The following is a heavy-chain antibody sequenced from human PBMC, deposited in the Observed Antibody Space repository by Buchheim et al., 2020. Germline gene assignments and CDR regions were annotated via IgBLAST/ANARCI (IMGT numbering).Heavy chain of an antibody. CDR1: GFNFSNYA. Sequence: VQLVESGGGVVQPGRSLRLSCAASGFNFSNYAMHWVRQAPGKGLEWVANIKQDGSEKYYVDSVKGRFTISRDNAKNSLYLQMNSLRAEDTAVYYCASGIAAAGTQAAYGMDVWGQGTT. CDR2: IKQDGSEK. D-gene: IGHD6-13*01. J-gene: IGHJ6*02. V-gene: IGHV3-7*01. CDR3: ASGIAAAGTQAAYGMDV.